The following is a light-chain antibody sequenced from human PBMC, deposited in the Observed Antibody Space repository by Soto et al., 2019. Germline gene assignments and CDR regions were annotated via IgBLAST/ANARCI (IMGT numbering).Light chain of an antibody. J-gene: IGLJ2*01. Sequence: QSVLTQPPSASGTPGQRVTISCSGSRPSIGSSHVYWYQQLPGMAPKLLIYTNNRRPSAVPDRFSSSKYGTSASLPISGLRSEDEAYYYWAAWYQSLRCVIFGEGTK. CDR1: RPSIGSSH. CDR2: TNN. CDR3: AAWYQSLRCVI. V-gene: IGLV1-47*02.